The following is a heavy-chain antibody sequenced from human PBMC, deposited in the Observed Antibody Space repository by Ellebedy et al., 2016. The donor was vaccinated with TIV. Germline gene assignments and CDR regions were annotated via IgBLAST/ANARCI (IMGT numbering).Heavy chain of an antibody. CDR2: IYTSGST. D-gene: IGHD3-22*01. CDR3: ASLDSSGYYRSYYYYGMDV. Sequence: SETLSLTCTVSGGSISSGGYYWSWIRQPAGKGLEWIGRIYTSGSTNYNPSLKSRVTISVDTSKNQFSLKLSSVTAADTAVYYCASLDSSGYYRSYYYYGMDVWGQGTTVTVSS. CDR1: GGSISSGGYY. V-gene: IGHV4-61*02. J-gene: IGHJ6*02.